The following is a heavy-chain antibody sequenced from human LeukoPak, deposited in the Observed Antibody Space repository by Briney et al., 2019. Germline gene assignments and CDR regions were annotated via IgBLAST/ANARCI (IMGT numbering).Heavy chain of an antibody. Sequence: GGSLRLSCAASGFVFNSYIMNWVRQAPGKGLEWVSSISSSSTYKHYADSVKGRFTISRDNAKNSLYLQMNSLRAEDTAVYYCAPRFGELSDWGQGTLVTVSS. CDR3: APRFGELSD. V-gene: IGHV3-21*01. CDR2: ISSSSTYK. CDR1: GFVFNSYI. J-gene: IGHJ4*02. D-gene: IGHD3-10*01.